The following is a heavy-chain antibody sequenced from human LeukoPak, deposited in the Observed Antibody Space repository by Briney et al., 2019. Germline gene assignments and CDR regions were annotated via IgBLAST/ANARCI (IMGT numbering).Heavy chain of an antibody. CDR3: AKDLRYCSGGSCTYYYYYYMDV. CDR1: GFTFSSYG. J-gene: IGHJ6*03. CDR2: ISYDGSNK. D-gene: IGHD2-15*01. V-gene: IGHV3-30*18. Sequence: GGSLRLSCAASGFTFSSYGMHWVRQAPGKGLEWVAVISYDGSNKYYADSVKGRFTISRDNSKNTLYLQMNSLRAEDTAVYYCAKDLRYCSGGSCTYYYYYYMDVWGKGTTVTVSS.